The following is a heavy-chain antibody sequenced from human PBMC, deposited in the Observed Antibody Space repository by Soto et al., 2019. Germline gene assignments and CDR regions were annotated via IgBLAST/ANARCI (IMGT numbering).Heavy chain of an antibody. CDR1: GITFTSYW. CDR3: ARDSGYCSSTSYCFNY. D-gene: IGHD2-2*01. CDR2: IKTDGSEK. J-gene: IGHJ4*02. V-gene: IGHV3-7*01. Sequence: EVQLVESGGGLAQPGGSLRLSCTASGITFTSYWMSWVRRAPGKGLEWVANIKTDGSEKYYVDSVKGRFTISRDNAKNSLYLEMNSLRAEDTAVYYCARDSGYCSSTSYCFNYWGQGTLVTVSS.